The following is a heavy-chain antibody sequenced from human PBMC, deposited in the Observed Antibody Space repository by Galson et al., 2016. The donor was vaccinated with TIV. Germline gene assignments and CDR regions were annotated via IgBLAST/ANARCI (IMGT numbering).Heavy chain of an antibody. V-gene: IGHV3-53*01. CDR2: ISDGGNR. CDR1: GLSVSIHY. CDR3: AKGYEGFNDAFDI. D-gene: IGHD5-18*01. Sequence: SLRLSCAASGLSVSIHYMTWVRQAPGKGLEWVSLISDGGNRYYPDSVKGRFTVPRDNSKNTLYVQMNSLRAEDTAVYYCAKGYEGFNDAFDIWGRGTMVTVSS. J-gene: IGHJ3*02.